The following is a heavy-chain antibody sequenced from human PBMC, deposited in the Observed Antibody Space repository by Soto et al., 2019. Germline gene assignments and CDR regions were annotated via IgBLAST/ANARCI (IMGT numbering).Heavy chain of an antibody. D-gene: IGHD1-26*01. CDR1: GGSISSGGYY. V-gene: IGHV4-31*03. CDR2: IYYRGST. CDR3: ARGYSGSYSSDY. J-gene: IGHJ4*02. Sequence: QVQLQESGPGLVKPSQTLSLTCTVSGGSISSGGYYWSWIRQHPGKGLEWIGYIYYRGSTYYNPSLQSRVTISVDTSKNPFSRKLSSVTAADTAVYYCARGYSGSYSSDYWGQGTLVTVSS.